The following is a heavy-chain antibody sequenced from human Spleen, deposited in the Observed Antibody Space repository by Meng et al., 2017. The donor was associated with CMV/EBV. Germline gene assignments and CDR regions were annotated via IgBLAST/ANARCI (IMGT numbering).Heavy chain of an antibody. CDR3: ARGLGYGSGRPLGY. CDR2: IYYSGST. D-gene: IGHD3-10*01. J-gene: IGHJ4*02. V-gene: IGHV4-59*01. CDR1: GGSISSYY. Sequence: GSLRLSCTVSGGSISSYYWSWIRQPPGKGLEWIGYIYYSGSTNYNPSLKSRVTISVDTSKNQFSLKLSSVTAADTAVYYCARGLGYGSGRPLGYWGQGTLVTVSS.